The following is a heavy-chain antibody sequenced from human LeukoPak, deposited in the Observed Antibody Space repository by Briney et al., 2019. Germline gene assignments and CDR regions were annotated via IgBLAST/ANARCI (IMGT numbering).Heavy chain of an antibody. Sequence: SETLPLTCNVSGDSIRNYYWSWIRQTPGKGLEWIGHIYDSGSTNYNPSLKSRVTISVDTSKNQFSLKVTSVTAADTAVYYCARLARGRWFDPWGQGTLVTVSS. CDR3: ARLARGRWFDP. CDR2: IYDSGST. J-gene: IGHJ5*02. CDR1: GDSIRNYY. D-gene: IGHD6-6*01. V-gene: IGHV4-59*08.